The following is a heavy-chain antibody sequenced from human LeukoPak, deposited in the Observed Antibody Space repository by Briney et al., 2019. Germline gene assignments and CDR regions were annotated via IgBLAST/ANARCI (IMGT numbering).Heavy chain of an antibody. CDR3: ANSIDFDYGDYYFDY. V-gene: IGHV4-34*01. D-gene: IGHD4-17*01. CDR2: INHSGS. J-gene: IGHJ4*02. CDR1: GGSFSGYY. Sequence: PSETLSLTCAVYGGSFSGYYWSWIRQPPGKGLEWIGEINHSGSNYNPSLKSRVTISVDTSKNQFSLKLSSVTAADTAVYYCANSIDFDYGDYYFDYWGQGALVTISS.